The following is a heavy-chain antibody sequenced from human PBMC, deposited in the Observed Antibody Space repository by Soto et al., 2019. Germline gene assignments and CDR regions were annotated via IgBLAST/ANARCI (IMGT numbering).Heavy chain of an antibody. D-gene: IGHD3-10*01. Sequence: GXSVKVSCKASVYTFTSYGISWVRQAPGQGLEWMGWISAYNGNTNYAQKLQGRVTMTTDTSTSTAYMELRSLRSDDTAVYYCARVGVYYYGSGSYYDYYGMDVSGQGTTVTVSS. CDR2: ISAYNGNT. CDR3: ARVGVYYYGSGSYYDYYGMDV. V-gene: IGHV1-18*04. CDR1: VYTFTSYG. J-gene: IGHJ6*02.